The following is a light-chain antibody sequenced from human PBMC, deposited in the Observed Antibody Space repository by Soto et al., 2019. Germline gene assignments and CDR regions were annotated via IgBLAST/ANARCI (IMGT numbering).Light chain of an antibody. CDR3: QSYDSSLSGPV. CDR2: GNS. CDR1: SSNIGAGYD. J-gene: IGLJ3*02. Sequence: QSALTQPPSVSGAPGQRVTISCTGSSSNIGAGYDVHWYQQLPGTAPKHLIYGNSNRPSGVPDRFSGSKSGTSASLAITGLQAEDEADYYCQSYDSSLSGPVFGGGTKLTVL. V-gene: IGLV1-40*01.